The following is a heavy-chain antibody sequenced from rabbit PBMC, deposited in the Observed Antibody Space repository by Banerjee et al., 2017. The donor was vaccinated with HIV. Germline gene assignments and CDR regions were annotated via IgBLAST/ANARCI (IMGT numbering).Heavy chain of an antibody. CDR3: ARGIYITYDYASNL. CDR2: INTGSGGST. CDR1: GFSFSSYW. J-gene: IGHJ4*01. D-gene: IGHD6-1*01. Sequence: QSLEESGGGLVQPEGSLTLTCTASGFSFSSYWMCWVRQAPGKGLEWIGCINTGSGGSTYSANWAKGRFTISKTSTTVTLQMTSLTAADTVTYFCARGIYITYDYASNLWGQGTLVTVS. V-gene: IGHV1S40*01.